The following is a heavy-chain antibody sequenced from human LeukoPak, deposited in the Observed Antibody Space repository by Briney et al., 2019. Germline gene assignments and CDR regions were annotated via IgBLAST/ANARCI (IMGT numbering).Heavy chain of an antibody. CDR2: FDPEDSET. Sequence: ASVKVSCKVSGYTLTELSMHWVRQAPGKGLEWMGGFDPEDSETIYAQKFQGRVTMTEDTSTDTAYMELSSLRSEDTAVYYCATVRRYCGGDCTLGYYFDYWGQGTLVTVSS. J-gene: IGHJ4*02. CDR3: ATVRRYCGGDCTLGYYFDY. CDR1: GYTLTELS. D-gene: IGHD2-21*02. V-gene: IGHV1-24*01.